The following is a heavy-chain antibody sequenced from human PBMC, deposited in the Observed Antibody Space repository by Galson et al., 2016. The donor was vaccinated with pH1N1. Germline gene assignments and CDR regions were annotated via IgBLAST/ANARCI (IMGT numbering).Heavy chain of an antibody. D-gene: IGHD5-18*01. CDR2: ILSIRSTI. J-gene: IGHJ1*01. Sequence: SLRLSCAASGFTFSSYSLNWACQAPVMGLEWVSYILSIRSTIYYADSVKGRFTISRDNAKNSLYLQMNSLSAADTAVYYCVRGLRGYSFTWGQGTLVTLAS. CDR3: VRGLRGYSFT. CDR1: GFTFSSYS. V-gene: IGHV3-48*01.